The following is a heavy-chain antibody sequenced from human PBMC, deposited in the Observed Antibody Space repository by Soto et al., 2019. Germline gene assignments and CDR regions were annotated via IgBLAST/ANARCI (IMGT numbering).Heavy chain of an antibody. V-gene: IGHV3-23*01. J-gene: IGHJ4*02. CDR2: ISGSGGST. CDR1: GFTFSSYA. CDR3: AVSSSWRNYYFDY. Sequence: GGSLRLSCAASGFTFSSYAMSWVRQAPGKGLEWVSAISGSGGSTYYADSVKGRFTISRDNSKNTLYLQMNSLRAEDTAVYYCAVSSSWRNYYFDYWGQGTLVTVSS. D-gene: IGHD6-13*01.